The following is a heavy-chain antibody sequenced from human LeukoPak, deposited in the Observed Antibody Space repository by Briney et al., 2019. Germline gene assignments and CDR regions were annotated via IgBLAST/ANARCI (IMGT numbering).Heavy chain of an antibody. Sequence: PGGSLRLSCAASGFTFSSYAMSWVRQAPGKGLEWVSTISGGGGTTYYADSVKGRFTISRDNAKDSLYLQMNSLRAEDTAVYYCATDSSWFGELLPLAFWGQGTLVTVSS. V-gene: IGHV3-23*01. CDR2: ISGGGGTT. D-gene: IGHD3-10*01. J-gene: IGHJ4*02. CDR3: ATDSSWFGELLPLAF. CDR1: GFTFSSYA.